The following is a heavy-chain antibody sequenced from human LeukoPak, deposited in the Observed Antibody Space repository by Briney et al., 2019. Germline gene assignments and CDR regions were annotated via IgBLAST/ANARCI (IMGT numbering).Heavy chain of an antibody. CDR3: ARRGSSGWYADFDY. J-gene: IGHJ4*01. D-gene: IGHD6-19*01. V-gene: IGHV4-59*08. CDR2: IYYSGIT. CDR1: GVAISSDY. Sequence: PSQTLSLTCTVSGVAISSDYWSWIRQPPGKGLEWWGYIYYSGITNYSPSLKSRVTISLDTSKNPFSLKLTSVTAADTAVYYCARRGSSGWYADFDYWGHGTLVTVSS.